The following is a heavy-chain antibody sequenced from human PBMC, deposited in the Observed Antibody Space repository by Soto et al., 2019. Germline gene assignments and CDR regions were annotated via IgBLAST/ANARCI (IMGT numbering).Heavy chain of an antibody. V-gene: IGHV1-18*01. CDR1: GYSFTSYG. Sequence: ASVKVSCKDSGYSFTSYGISWVRQAPGQGLEWMGWISAYNGNTKYAQKLQGRVTMTTDTSTSTAYMELRSLRSDDTAVYYCARDAAIGMNDYWGQGTLVTVSS. CDR2: ISAYNGNT. D-gene: IGHD1-20*01. CDR3: ARDAAIGMNDY. J-gene: IGHJ4*02.